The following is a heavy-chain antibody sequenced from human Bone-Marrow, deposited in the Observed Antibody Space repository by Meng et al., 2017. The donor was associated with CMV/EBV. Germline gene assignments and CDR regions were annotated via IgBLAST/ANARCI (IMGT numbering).Heavy chain of an antibody. V-gene: IGHV3-21*01. J-gene: IGHJ6*02. CDR1: GFTFSSYS. D-gene: IGHD2-2*02. CDR3: ARDLDIVVVPAAISYYYYYGMDV. Sequence: GESLKITCAASGFTFSSYSMNWVRQAPGKGLEWVSSISSSSSYIYYADSVKGRFTISRDNAKNSLYLQMNSLRAEDTAVYYCARDLDIVVVPAAISYYYYYGMDVCDQGTTVTVSS. CDR2: ISSSSSYI.